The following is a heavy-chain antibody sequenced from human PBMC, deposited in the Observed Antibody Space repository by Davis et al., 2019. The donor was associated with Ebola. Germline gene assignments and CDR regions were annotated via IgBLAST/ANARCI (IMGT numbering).Heavy chain of an antibody. V-gene: IGHV4-34*01. CDR3: ARRYSISWYDL. J-gene: IGHJ5*02. CDR1: GGSFSGYH. D-gene: IGHD6-13*01. Sequence: MPSETLSLTCAVYGGSFSGYHWSWIRQPPGKGLEWIGEINHSGSTNYNPSLKSRVTVSIDTSKNQFSLELNSLTAADTAVYYCARRYSISWYDLWGQGTLVTVSS. CDR2: INHSGST.